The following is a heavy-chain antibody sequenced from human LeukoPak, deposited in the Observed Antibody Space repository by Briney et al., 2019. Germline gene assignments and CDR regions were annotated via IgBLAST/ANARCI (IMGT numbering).Heavy chain of an antibody. J-gene: IGHJ4*02. CDR1: GGTFSSYA. CDR2: IIPIFGTA. CDR3: ARAYRPSIAAAGPFDY. Sequence: SVKVSCKASGGTFSSYAISWVRQAPGQGLEWMGGIIPIFGTANYAQKFQGRVTITADESTSTAYMELSSLRSEDTAVYYCARAYRPSIAAAGPFDYWGQGTLVTVSS. D-gene: IGHD6-13*01. V-gene: IGHV1-69*13.